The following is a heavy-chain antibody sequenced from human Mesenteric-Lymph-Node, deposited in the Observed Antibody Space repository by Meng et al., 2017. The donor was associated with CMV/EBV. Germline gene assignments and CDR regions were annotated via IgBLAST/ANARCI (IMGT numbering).Heavy chain of an antibody. J-gene: IGHJ6*02. D-gene: IGHD6-6*01. CDR2: ILYDGSNK. V-gene: IGHV3-30*02. CDR1: GFSFRTYG. CDR3: AKDPEYSSSYYYFYILDA. Sequence: GESLKISCAASGFSFRTYGMHWVRRAPGKGLEWVSFILYDGSNKYYADSVKGRFTLSRDNSKNTLDLQMNSLRAEDTALYYCAKDPEYSSSYYYFYILDAWGQGTTVTVSS.